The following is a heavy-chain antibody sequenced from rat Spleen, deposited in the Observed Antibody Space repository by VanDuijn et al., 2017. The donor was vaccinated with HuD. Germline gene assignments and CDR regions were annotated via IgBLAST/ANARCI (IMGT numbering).Heavy chain of an antibody. J-gene: IGHJ1*01. D-gene: IGHD1-10*01. CDR3: AKDKTTYGYWYFDF. CDR2: ISTGGGNT. Sequence: EVQLVESGGGLVQPGRSLKLSCAASGFTYSNYVMVWVRQAPTRGLEWVASISTGGGNTYYRDSVKGRFPIPRDNAKNTLYLQMDSLRAEDTATYYCAKDKTTYGYWYFDFWGPGTMVTVSS. CDR1: GFTYSNYV. V-gene: IGHV5S13*01.